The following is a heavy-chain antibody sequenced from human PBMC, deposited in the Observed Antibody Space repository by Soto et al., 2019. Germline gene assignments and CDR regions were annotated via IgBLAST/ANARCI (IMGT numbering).Heavy chain of an antibody. Sequence: GASVKVSCKASGYTFTGYYMHWVRQAPGQGLEWMGWINPNSGGTNYAQKFQGWVTMTRDTSISTAYMELSRLRSDDTAVYYCARDNCGGGSWQDGMHLWGQETRVTVTS. CDR1: GYTFTGYY. CDR2: INPNSGGT. CDR3: ARDNCGGGSWQDGMHL. J-gene: IGHJ6*02. V-gene: IGHV1-2*04. D-gene: IGHD2-15*01.